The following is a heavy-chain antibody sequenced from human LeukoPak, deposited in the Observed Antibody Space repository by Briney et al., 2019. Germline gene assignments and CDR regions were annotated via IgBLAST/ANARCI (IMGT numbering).Heavy chain of an antibody. J-gene: IGHJ4*02. Sequence: SETLSLTCTVSGGSTSSGNYYWGWIRQPPGKGLEWIGGISSSGNTYYNPSLKSRITIFIDTSKNHFSLKLSSVTAADTAVYYCARLGAGPTYYDFWSGYSSFYVDYWGQGTLVTVSS. D-gene: IGHD3-3*01. CDR2: ISSSGNT. CDR3: ARLGAGPTYYDFWSGYSSFYVDY. V-gene: IGHV4-39*02. CDR1: GGSTSSGNYY.